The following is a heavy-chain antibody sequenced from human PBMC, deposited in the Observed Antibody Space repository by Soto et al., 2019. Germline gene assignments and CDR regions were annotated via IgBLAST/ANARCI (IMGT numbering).Heavy chain of an antibody. CDR2: ISTGGAYM. CDR1: GFTFRNDN. V-gene: IGHV3-21*06. J-gene: IGHJ4*02. Sequence: EVPLVESGGGLVKAGGSLRLLCTASGFTFRNDNMNWVRQAPGKGPEWVSSISTGGAYMFYADSVKGRFTISRDNAQNSLFLQIDSPRAEDTAVYYCARDIASPGGDYFDSWGQGTLVTVSS. D-gene: IGHD2-21*01. CDR3: ARDIASPGGDYFDS.